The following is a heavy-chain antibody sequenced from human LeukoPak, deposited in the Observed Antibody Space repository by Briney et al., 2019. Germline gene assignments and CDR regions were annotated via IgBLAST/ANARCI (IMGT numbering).Heavy chain of an antibody. D-gene: IGHD1/OR15-1a*01. Sequence: PGGSLRLSCAASGFTFSNYGMHWVRQAPGKGLEWVAVISYDGSNKYYADSVKGRVTISRDNSKNTLYLQMNSLRAEDTAVYYCARALNWDNFDYWGQGTLVTVSS. CDR1: GFTFSNYG. CDR2: ISYDGSNK. CDR3: ARALNWDNFDY. J-gene: IGHJ4*02. V-gene: IGHV3-30*03.